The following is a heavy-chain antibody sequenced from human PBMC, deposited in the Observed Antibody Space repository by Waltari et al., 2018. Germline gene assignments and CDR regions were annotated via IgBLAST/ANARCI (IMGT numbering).Heavy chain of an antibody. J-gene: IGHJ5*02. CDR2: IGGTHSNI. CDR1: GFAFSAHA. Sequence: EVRLAESGGGLVKPGGSLRLSCKASGFAFSAHALNWVRQAPGTGLEWVSSIGGTHSNIFYADSVKGRFTVSRDNAKNSLYLQMDNLRAEDSGLYYCTRDLYGSGGDWFDPWGQGTLVTVSS. V-gene: IGHV3-21*01. CDR3: TRDLYGSGGDWFDP. D-gene: IGHD3-10*01.